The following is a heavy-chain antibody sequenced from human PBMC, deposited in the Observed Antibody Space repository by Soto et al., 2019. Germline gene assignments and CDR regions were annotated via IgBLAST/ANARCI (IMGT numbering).Heavy chain of an antibody. D-gene: IGHD2-15*01. CDR3: ATGLASLTDPEYFQH. CDR2: FDPEDGET. J-gene: IGHJ1*01. Sequence: ASVKVSCKVSGYTLTELSMHWVRQAPGKGLEWMGGFDPEDGETIYAQKFQGRVTMTEDTSTDTAYMELSSLRSEDTAVYYCATGLASLTDPEYFQHWGQRTLVTVSS. CDR1: GYTLTELS. V-gene: IGHV1-24*01.